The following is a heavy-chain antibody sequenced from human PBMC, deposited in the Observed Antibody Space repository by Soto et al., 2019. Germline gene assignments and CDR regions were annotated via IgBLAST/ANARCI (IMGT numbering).Heavy chain of an antibody. V-gene: IGHV4-34*01. J-gene: IGHJ4*02. CDR2: INHSGST. Sequence: PSETLSLTCAVYGGSFSGYYWSWIRQPPGKGLEWIGEINHSGSTNYNPSLKSRVTISVDTSKNQFSLKLSSVTAADTAVYYCARAASKTTVTRPRGFFDYWGQGTLVTVSS. D-gene: IGHD4-17*01. CDR3: ARAASKTTVTRPRGFFDY. CDR1: GGSFSGYY.